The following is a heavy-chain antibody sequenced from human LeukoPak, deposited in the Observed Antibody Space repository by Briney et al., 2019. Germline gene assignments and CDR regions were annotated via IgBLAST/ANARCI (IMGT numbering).Heavy chain of an antibody. CDR2: IKHSGST. J-gene: IGHJ6*03. V-gene: IGHV4-34*01. CDR1: GGSFSGYY. CDR3: ARGLYMDV. Sequence: SETLSLTCAVYGGSFSGYYWSWIRQPPGKGLEWIGEIKHSGSTNYNRSLKSRVTISVDTSKNQFSLKLSSVTAADTAVYYCARGLYMDVWGKGTTVTVSS.